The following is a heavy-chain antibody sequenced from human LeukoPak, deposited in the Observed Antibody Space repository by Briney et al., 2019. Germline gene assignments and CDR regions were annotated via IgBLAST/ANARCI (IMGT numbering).Heavy chain of an antibody. CDR2: INPSGGST. CDR1: GYTFTSYY. V-gene: IGHV1-46*01. J-gene: IGHJ5*02. Sequence: ASVKVSCKASGYTFTSYYMHWVRQAPGQGLEWMGIINPSGGSTSYAQKFQGRVTITADKSTSTAYMELSSLRSEDTAVYYCARGEGNSWFDPWGQGTLVTVSS. D-gene: IGHD2/OR15-2a*01. CDR3: ARGEGNSWFDP.